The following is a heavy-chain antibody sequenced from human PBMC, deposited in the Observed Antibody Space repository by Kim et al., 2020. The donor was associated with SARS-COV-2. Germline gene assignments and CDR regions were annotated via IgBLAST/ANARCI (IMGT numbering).Heavy chain of an antibody. Sequence: YYADSVKGRFTISRDNAKNSLYLQMNSLRAEDTAVYYCARGVTDQLYFDYWGQGTLVTVSS. V-gene: IGHV3-48*04. CDR3: ARGVTDQLYFDY. J-gene: IGHJ4*02. D-gene: IGHD5-18*01.